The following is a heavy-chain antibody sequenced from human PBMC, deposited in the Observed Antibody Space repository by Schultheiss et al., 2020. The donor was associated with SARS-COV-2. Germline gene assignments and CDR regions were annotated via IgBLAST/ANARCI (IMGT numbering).Heavy chain of an antibody. J-gene: IGHJ4*02. V-gene: IGHV4-61*02. Sequence: SETLSLTCTVSGGSISSGSYYWSWIRQPAGKGLEWIGRIYTSGSTNYNPSLKSRVTISVDTSKNQFSLKLSSVTAADTAVYYCARDRLGVIDYWGQGTLVTVSS. CDR2: IYTSGST. CDR3: ARDRLGVIDY. CDR1: GGSISSGSYY.